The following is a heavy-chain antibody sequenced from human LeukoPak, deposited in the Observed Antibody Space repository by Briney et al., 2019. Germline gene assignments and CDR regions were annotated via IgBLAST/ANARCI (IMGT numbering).Heavy chain of an antibody. J-gene: IGHJ4*02. D-gene: IGHD2-2*01. CDR1: GFTFSSYA. CDR3: AKDSASGDRDIVVVPAATRY. CDR2: ISGSGGST. Sequence: EGSLRLSCAASGFTFSSYAMSWVRQAPGKGLEWVSAISGSGGSTYYADSVKGRFTISRDNSKNTLYLQMNSLRAEDTAVYYCAKDSASGDRDIVVVPAATRYWGQGTLVTVSS. V-gene: IGHV3-23*01.